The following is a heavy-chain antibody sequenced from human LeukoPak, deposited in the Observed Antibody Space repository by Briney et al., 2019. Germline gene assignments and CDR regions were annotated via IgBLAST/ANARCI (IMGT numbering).Heavy chain of an antibody. D-gene: IGHD4-17*01. CDR3: ARHKDDYDDYVWTY. Sequence: SETMSLTCTVSGVSISSSPYYWGWIRQPPGKGLEWIGSVYSSGSSYYNPSLKSRVTIFVDTSKNQFSLKVTSVTAADTATYYCARHKDDYDDYVWTYWGQGTLVTVSS. CDR2: VYSSGSS. J-gene: IGHJ4*02. CDR1: GVSISSSPYY. V-gene: IGHV4-39*01.